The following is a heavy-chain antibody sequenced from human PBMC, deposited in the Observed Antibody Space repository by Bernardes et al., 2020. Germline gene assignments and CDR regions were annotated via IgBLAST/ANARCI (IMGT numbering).Heavy chain of an antibody. D-gene: IGHD3-16*02. Sequence: ASVKVSCKASGYTFTSYDINWVRQATGQGLEWMGWMNPNSGNTGYAQKFQGRVTMTRNTSISTAYMELSSLRSEDTAVYYCARIKNGRIPNYIWGSYRPSTNWFDPWGQGTLVTVSS. CDR2: MNPNSGNT. CDR1: GYTFTSYD. CDR3: ARIKNGRIPNYIWGSYRPSTNWFDP. V-gene: IGHV1-8*01. J-gene: IGHJ5*02.